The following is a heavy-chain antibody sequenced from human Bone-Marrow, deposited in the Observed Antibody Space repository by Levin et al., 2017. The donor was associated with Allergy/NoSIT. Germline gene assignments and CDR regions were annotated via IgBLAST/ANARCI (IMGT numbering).Heavy chain of an antibody. V-gene: IGHV1-2*02. CDR3: ARAARFTISGTEGRRYAFDI. J-gene: IGHJ3*02. CDR1: GYTFTAYY. D-gene: IGHD1-20*01. CDR2: TNPNSGGT. Sequence: ASVKVSCKASGYTFTAYYIHWLRQAPGQGLDWMGWTNPNSGGTKYAQKFQGRVTMTRDSSISTAYMELSDLRSDDTAVYYCARAARFTISGTEGRRYAFDIWGQGTMVTVS.